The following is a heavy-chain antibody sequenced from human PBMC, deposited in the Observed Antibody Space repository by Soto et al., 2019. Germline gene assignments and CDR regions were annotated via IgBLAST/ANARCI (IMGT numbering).Heavy chain of an antibody. J-gene: IGHJ5*02. CDR2: IYYSGST. V-gene: IGHV4-39*01. D-gene: IGHD1-1*01. CDR1: GGSISSSSYY. CDR3: GGGQLRLQNLFDP. Sequence: SETLSLTCTVSGGSISSSSYYWGWIRQPPGKGLEWIGSIYYSGSTYYNPSLKSRVTISVDTSKNQFSLKLSSVTAADTAVYFCGGGQLRLQNLFDPWGQGTLVTVSS.